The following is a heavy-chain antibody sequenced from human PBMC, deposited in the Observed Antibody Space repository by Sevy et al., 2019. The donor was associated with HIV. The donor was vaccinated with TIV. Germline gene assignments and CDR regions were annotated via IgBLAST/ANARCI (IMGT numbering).Heavy chain of an antibody. CDR3: ANDRECCSSTSCHPPGAVRFVY. CDR2: ISGSGGST. V-gene: IGHV3-23*01. D-gene: IGHD2-2*01. CDR1: GFTFSSYA. J-gene: IGHJ4*02. Sequence: GGSLRLSCAASGFTFSSYAMSWVRQAPGKGLEWVSAISGSGGSTYYADSVKGRFTISRDNSKNTLYLQMNSLRAEDTAVYYCANDRECCSSTSCHPPGAVRFVYWGQGTLVTVSS.